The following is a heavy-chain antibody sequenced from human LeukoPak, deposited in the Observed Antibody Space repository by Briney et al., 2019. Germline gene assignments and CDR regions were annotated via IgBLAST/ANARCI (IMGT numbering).Heavy chain of an antibody. Sequence: GGSLRLSCAASGFTFSSYSMNWVRQGPGKGLERVSSISTSSIYIYYADSLKGRFTISRDNAKNSLFLQMNSLRAEDTAVYYCARAYHSSWYLNWFDPWGQGTLVTVSS. CDR1: GFTFSSYS. CDR3: ARAYHSSWYLNWFDP. J-gene: IGHJ5*02. CDR2: ISTSSIYI. V-gene: IGHV3-21*04. D-gene: IGHD6-13*01.